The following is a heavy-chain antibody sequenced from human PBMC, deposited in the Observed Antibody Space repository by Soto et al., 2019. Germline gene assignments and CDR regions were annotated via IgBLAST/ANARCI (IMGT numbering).Heavy chain of an antibody. Sequence: PGGSLRLSCAASGFTFSSYGMHWVRQAPGKGLEWVAVIWYDGSNKYYADSVKGRFTISRDNSKNTLYLQMNSLRAEDTAVYYCARDLYSSGWYYYFEYWGQGTLVTVSS. V-gene: IGHV3-33*01. CDR1: GFTFSSYG. J-gene: IGHJ4*02. CDR2: IWYDGSNK. D-gene: IGHD6-19*01. CDR3: ARDLYSSGWYYYFEY.